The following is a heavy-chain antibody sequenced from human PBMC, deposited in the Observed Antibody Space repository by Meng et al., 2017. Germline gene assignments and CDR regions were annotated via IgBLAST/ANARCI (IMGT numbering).Heavy chain of an antibody. CDR1: GFTFSSYW. V-gene: IGHV3-7*01. CDR3: ARDIVVVEAASRWCDP. Sequence: GESLKISCAASGFTFSSYWMSWVRQAPGKGLEWVANMKQDGSEKYYVDSVKGRFTISRDNAKNSLYLQMNSLRAEDTAVYYCARDIVVVEAASRWCDPWGQGTLVTVSS. D-gene: IGHD2-15*01. J-gene: IGHJ5*02. CDR2: MKQDGSEK.